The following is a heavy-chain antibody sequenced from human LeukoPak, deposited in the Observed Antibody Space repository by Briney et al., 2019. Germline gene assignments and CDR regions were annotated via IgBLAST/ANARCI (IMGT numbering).Heavy chain of an antibody. Sequence: SQTLSLTCAISGDSVSRNSAAWNWIRQSPSRGLEWLGRTYYRSKWYNDYAVSVESRITINPDTSKNQFSLQLNSVTPEDTAVYYCARADGDRDGHNFWFDPWGQGTLVTVSS. CDR3: ARADGDRDGHNFWFDP. CDR1: GDSVSRNSAA. D-gene: IGHD5-24*01. CDR2: TYYRSKWYN. J-gene: IGHJ5*02. V-gene: IGHV6-1*01.